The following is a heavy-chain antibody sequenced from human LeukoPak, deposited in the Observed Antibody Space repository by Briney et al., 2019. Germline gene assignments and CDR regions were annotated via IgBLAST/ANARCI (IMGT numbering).Heavy chain of an antibody. CDR1: GFTFSSSR. D-gene: IGHD6-13*01. Sequence: PGGSLRLSCSAYGFTFSSSRMSWVRQAPGKGLEWMANIKEDGSEKYYVDYVKGRFTIPRDNAKNSLYLQRNSLRDEDTAVYYCTTSYSSSWYASGTDYWGQGTLVTVSS. CDR2: IKEDGSEK. V-gene: IGHV3-7*01. CDR3: TTSYSSSWYASGTDY. J-gene: IGHJ4*02.